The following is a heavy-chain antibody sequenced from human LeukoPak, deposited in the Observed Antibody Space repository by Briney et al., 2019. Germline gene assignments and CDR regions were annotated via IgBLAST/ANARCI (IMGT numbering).Heavy chain of an antibody. CDR2: IYSGGST. J-gene: IGHJ4*02. D-gene: IGHD3-10*01. V-gene: IGHV3-53*01. CDR1: GFTVSSNY. Sequence: GGSLRLSCAASGFTVSSNYMSWVRQAPGKGLEWVSVIYSGGSTYYADSVKGRFTISRDNSKNTLYLQMNSLRAEDTAVYYCARVYLIMERYFDYWGQGTLVTVSS. CDR3: ARVYLIMERYFDY.